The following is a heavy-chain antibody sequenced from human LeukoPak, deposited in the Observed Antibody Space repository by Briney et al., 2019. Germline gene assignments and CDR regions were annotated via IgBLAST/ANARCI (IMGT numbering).Heavy chain of an antibody. D-gene: IGHD3-10*01. CDR1: AYTFSTYR. Sequence: ASVKVSCKASAYTFSTYRLHWVRQAPGQGLEWMGMTDPSGGSTVYAQKFQGRVTMTRDTSTSTVYMELSSLRSEDTAVYYCARDLGLRGVTNWFDPWGQGTLVTVSS. CDR3: ARDLGLRGVTNWFDP. CDR2: TDPSGGST. V-gene: IGHV1-46*01. J-gene: IGHJ5*02.